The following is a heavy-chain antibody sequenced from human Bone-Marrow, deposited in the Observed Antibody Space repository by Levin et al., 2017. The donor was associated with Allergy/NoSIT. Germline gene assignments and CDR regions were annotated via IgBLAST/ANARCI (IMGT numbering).Heavy chain of an antibody. V-gene: IGHV1-2*06. Sequence: GASVKVSCKTSGYTFTDYYLHWVRQAPGQGLEWMGRINPSSGGANYARQFQGRVTMTRDASIETAYMDLARLTSGDTAVYYCARVRQPYGTGTYAFDYWGQGTLVTVSS. CDR1: GYTFTDYY. CDR3: ARVRQPYGTGTYAFDY. CDR2: INPSSGGA. J-gene: IGHJ4*02. D-gene: IGHD3-16*01.